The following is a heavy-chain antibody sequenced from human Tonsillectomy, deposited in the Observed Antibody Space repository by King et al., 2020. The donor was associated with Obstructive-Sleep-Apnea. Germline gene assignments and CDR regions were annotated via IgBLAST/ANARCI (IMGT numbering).Heavy chain of an antibody. V-gene: IGHV4-31*03. J-gene: IGHJ4*02. CDR2: IYYSGST. CDR3: ARAEMATILFDY. Sequence: LQLQESGPGLVKPSQTLSLTCTVSGGSISSGGYYWSWIRQHPGKGLEWIGYIYYSGSTYYNPSLKSRVTISVDTSKNQFSLKRSSVTAADTAVYYCARAEMATILFDYWGQGTLVTVSS. D-gene: IGHD5-24*01. CDR1: GGSISSGGYY.